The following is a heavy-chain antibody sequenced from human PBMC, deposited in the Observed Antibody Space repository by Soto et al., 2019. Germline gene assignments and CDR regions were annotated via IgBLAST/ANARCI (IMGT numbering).Heavy chain of an antibody. V-gene: IGHV4-4*02. CDR1: GGSFTSNNW. J-gene: IGHJ4*02. CDR3: ASRDPGTSVDY. CDR2: IYRTGST. D-gene: IGHD1-7*01. Sequence: LSLTCAVSGGSFTSNNWWTWVRQPPGQGLEWIGEIYRTGSTNYNPSLKSRVTISLDKSENQFSLKVTSLTAADTAVYYCASRDPGTSVDYWGQGTLVTVYS.